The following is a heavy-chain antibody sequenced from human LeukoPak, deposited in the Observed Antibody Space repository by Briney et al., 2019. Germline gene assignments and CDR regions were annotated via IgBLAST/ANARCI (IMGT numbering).Heavy chain of an antibody. Sequence: GGSLRLSCTASGFTFGDYAMSWVRQAPGKGLEWVANIKQDGSEKYYVDSVKGRFTISRDNAKNSLYLQMNSLRAEDTAVYYCARDLYRIVVVPHYFDYWGQGTLVTVSS. CDR1: GFTFGDYA. V-gene: IGHV3-7*01. CDR3: ARDLYRIVVVPHYFDY. D-gene: IGHD3-22*01. CDR2: IKQDGSEK. J-gene: IGHJ4*02.